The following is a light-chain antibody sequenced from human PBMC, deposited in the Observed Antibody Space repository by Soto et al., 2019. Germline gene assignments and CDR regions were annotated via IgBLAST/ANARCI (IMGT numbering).Light chain of an antibody. V-gene: IGLV2-8*01. CDR2: EVT. CDR3: MSYVGSNIFV. CDR1: SGDVGGYYY. Sequence: QSVLTQPPSASGSPGQSVTISCTGTSGDVGGYYYVSWCQHHPGKVPKLIIYEVTKRPSGVPDRFSGSKSGNTASLTVSGLQAEDEADYYCMSYVGSNIFVFGTGTKVTVL. J-gene: IGLJ1*01.